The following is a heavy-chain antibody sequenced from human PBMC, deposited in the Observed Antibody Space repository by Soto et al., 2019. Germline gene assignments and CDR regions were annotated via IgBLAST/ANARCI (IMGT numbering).Heavy chain of an antibody. J-gene: IGHJ4*02. CDR3: AASPIAVAGLGFDY. V-gene: IGHV5-10-1*01. D-gene: IGHD6-19*01. Sequence: PGESLKISFKGSGYSFTSYWISWVRQMPGKGLEWMGRIDPSDSYTNYSPSFQGHVTISADKSISTAYLQWSSLKASDTAMYYCAASPIAVAGLGFDYWGQGTLVTVSS. CDR2: IDPSDSYT. CDR1: GYSFTSYW.